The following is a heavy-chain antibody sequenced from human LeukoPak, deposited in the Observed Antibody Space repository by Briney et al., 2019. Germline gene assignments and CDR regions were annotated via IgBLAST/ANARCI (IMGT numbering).Heavy chain of an antibody. D-gene: IGHD2-2*01. V-gene: IGHV1-18*01. CDR1: GYKFTNYG. J-gene: IGHJ4*02. Sequence: GASVKVTCKASGYKFTNYGISWVRQAPGQGLEWMGWISPYNGNTIYAQKLQGRVTMTRDTSISTAYMELSRLRSDDTAVYYCARDYRVVVVPAAMGYWGQGTLVTVSS. CDR2: ISPYNGNT. CDR3: ARDYRVVVVPAAMGY.